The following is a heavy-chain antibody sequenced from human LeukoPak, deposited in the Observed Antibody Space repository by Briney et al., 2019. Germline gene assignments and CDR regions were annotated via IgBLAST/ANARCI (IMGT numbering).Heavy chain of an antibody. V-gene: IGHV3-13*01. CDR1: GFTFSSYD. CDR2: IGTAGDT. J-gene: IGHJ4*02. D-gene: IGHD6-13*01. Sequence: GGSLRLSCAASGFTFSSYDMHWVRQATGKGLEWVSAIGTAGDTYYPGSVKGRFTISRENAKNSLYLQMNSLRAGDTAVYYCARASSSQYYFDYWGQGTLVTVSS. CDR3: ARASSSQYYFDY.